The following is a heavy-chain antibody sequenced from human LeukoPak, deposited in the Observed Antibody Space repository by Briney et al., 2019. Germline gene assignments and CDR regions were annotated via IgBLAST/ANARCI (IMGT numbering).Heavy chain of an antibody. Sequence: GGSLRLSCSASGFTFSTYSMHWVRPAPGKGLEYVSAVTSNGGRTYYADSVQGRFTISRDNSKNTLYLQMSGLRTEDTAVYYCVNFGNSGYDFHWGRGTLVTVSS. J-gene: IGHJ4*02. D-gene: IGHD5-12*01. V-gene: IGHV3-64D*09. CDR3: VNFGNSGYDFH. CDR2: VTSNGGRT. CDR1: GFTFSTYS.